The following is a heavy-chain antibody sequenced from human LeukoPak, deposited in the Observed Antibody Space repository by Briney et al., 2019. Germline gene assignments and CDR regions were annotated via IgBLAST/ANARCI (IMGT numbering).Heavy chain of an antibody. CDR2: INTDGSRI. CDR3: ASVRDWDSFDY. CDR1: GFTFSTYW. Sequence: PGGSLRLSCAASGFTFSTYWMDWVRQAPGKGLGWVSRINTDGSRIRYADSVKGRLTISRANLKNQLYLKMNSLSAEDTAVYYCASVRDWDSFDYWGQGTLVTVSS. V-gene: IGHV3-74*01. J-gene: IGHJ4*02. D-gene: IGHD2-21*02.